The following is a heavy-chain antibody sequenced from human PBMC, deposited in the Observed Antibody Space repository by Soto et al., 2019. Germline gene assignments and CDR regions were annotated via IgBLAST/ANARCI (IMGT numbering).Heavy chain of an antibody. CDR1: GISLSTSGVG. D-gene: IGHD5-12*01. CDR3: AYLSRRYRVYDLYFDY. Sequence: SGPTLVNPTQTLTLTCSFSGISLSTSGVGVGWIRQPPGKALEWLVFIYWNDDKRYSPSLQSRLSITKDTSKNQVVLTMTNMDPADTATYYCAYLSRRYRVYDLYFDYWGQGTLVTVSS. CDR2: IYWNDDK. V-gene: IGHV2-5*01. J-gene: IGHJ4*02.